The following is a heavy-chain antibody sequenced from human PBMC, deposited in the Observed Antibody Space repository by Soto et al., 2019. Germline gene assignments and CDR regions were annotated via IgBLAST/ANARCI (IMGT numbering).Heavy chain of an antibody. CDR3: AKDVLWYSSSSGYLAY. CDR2: ISYDGSNI. D-gene: IGHD6-6*01. J-gene: IGHJ4*02. Sequence: HPGGSLRLSCAASGFTFSSYGMHWVRQAPGKGLEWVAVISYDGSNIYYADSVKGRFTISRDNSKNTLYLQMNSLRAEDTAVYYCAKDVLWYSSSSGYLAYWGQGTLVTVSS. V-gene: IGHV3-30*18. CDR1: GFTFSSYG.